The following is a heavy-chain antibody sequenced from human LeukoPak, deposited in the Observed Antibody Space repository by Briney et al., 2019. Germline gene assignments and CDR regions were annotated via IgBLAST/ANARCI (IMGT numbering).Heavy chain of an antibody. Sequence: EASVKVSCKASGGTFSSYAISWVRQAPGQGLEWMGGIIPIFGTANYAQKFQGRVTITADESTSTAYMELSSLRSEDTAVYYCASSPYYGSGSYPPPYWGQGTLVTVSS. CDR2: IIPIFGTA. J-gene: IGHJ4*02. D-gene: IGHD3-10*01. CDR3: ASSPYYGSGSYPPPY. V-gene: IGHV1-69*13. CDR1: GGTFSSYA.